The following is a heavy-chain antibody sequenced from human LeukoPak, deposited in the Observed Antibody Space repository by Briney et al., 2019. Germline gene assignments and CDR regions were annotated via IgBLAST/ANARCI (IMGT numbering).Heavy chain of an antibody. CDR2: ISSNGGST. D-gene: IGHD1-26*01. Sequence: PGGSLRLSCAASGFTFSSYAMHWVRQAPGKGLEYVSGISSNGGSTFYANSVKGRFTISRDNSKNTLYLQMGSLGAEDMALYYCTRGGWELPDHFDYWGQGTLVTVSS. CDR3: TRGGWELPDHFDY. V-gene: IGHV3-64*01. J-gene: IGHJ4*02. CDR1: GFTFSSYA.